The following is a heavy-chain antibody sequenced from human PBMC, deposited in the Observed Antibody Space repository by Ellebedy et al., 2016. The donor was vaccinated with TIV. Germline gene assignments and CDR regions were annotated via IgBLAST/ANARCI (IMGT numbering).Heavy chain of an antibody. CDR1: GFTFSSNW. CDR3: VREDNTVVRGFNVRGNDF. CDR2: IKHDGTEK. V-gene: IGHV3-7*01. J-gene: IGHJ4*02. D-gene: IGHD3-10*01. Sequence: GGSLRLXCAASGFTFSSNWMSWVRQAPGKGLEWVANIKHDGTEKYYVDSVKGRFTTSRDNAKNSLYLQMNSLRAEDTAVYYCVREDNTVVRGFNVRGNDFWGQGTLVTVSS.